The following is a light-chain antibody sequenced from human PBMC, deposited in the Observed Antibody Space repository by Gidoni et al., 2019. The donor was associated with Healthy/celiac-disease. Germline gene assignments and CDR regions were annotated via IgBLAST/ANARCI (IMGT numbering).Light chain of an antibody. CDR1: QSVSSN. CDR3: QQYNNWPPELT. Sequence: EIVMTQSPATQSVSPGERATLSCRASQSVSSNLAWYQQKPGQAPRLLIYGASTRATGIPARFSGSGSGTEFTLTISSLQSEDFAVYYCQQYNNWPPELTFGGGTKVEIK. V-gene: IGKV3-15*01. CDR2: GAS. J-gene: IGKJ4*01.